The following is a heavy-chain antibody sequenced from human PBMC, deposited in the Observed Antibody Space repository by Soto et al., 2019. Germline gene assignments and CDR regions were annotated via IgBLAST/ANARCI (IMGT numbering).Heavy chain of an antibody. D-gene: IGHD3-9*01. CDR2: IIPILGIA. J-gene: IGHJ6*02. Sequence: QVQLVQSGAEVKKPGSSVKVSCKASGGTFSSYTISWVRQAPGQGLEWMGRIIPILGIANYAQKFQGRVTITEHKSTSTAYVELSRRRAEDTAVYYCARDPPRDPLRYPPSRYYYYCMDIWGPGTTVTVSS. V-gene: IGHV1-69*08. CDR3: ARDPPRDPLRYPPSRYYYYCMDI. CDR1: GGTFSSYT.